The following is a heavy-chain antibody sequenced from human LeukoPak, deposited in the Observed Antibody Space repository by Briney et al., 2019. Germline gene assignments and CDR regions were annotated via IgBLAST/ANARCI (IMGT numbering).Heavy chain of an antibody. J-gene: IGHJ4*01. CDR1: GFTFSSYG. CDR3: AREGVEWQWLYDY. CDR2: IWYDGSNK. Sequence: PGGSLRLSCAASGFTFSSYGMHWVRQAPGKGLEWVAVIWYDGSNKYYADSVKGRFTISRDNSKNTLYLQMNSLRAEDTAVYYCAREGVEWQWLYDYWGQEPWSPSPQ. D-gene: IGHD6-19*01. V-gene: IGHV3-33*01.